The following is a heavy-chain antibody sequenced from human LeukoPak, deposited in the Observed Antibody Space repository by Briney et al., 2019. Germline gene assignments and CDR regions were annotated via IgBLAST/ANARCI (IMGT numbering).Heavy chain of an antibody. CDR3: ASDASGCAAPYNWFDP. V-gene: IGHV1-2*02. D-gene: IGHD6-13*01. Sequence: GASVKVSCKASGYTFTGYYMHWVRQAPGQGLEWMGCINPNSGGTNFAQKFQGRVTMTRDTSISTAYMELSSLTSDDTAVYYCASDASGCAAPYNWFDPWGQGTLVTVSS. CDR1: GYTFTGYY. CDR2: INPNSGGT. J-gene: IGHJ5*02.